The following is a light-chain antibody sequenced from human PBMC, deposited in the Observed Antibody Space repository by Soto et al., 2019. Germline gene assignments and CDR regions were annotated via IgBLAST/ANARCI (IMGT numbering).Light chain of an antibody. J-gene: IGKJ1*01. CDR1: QSVSSSY. CDR2: GAS. Sequence: IVLTQSPGTLSLSPGERATLSCRASQSVSSSYLAWYQQKPGQAPRLLIYGASSRATGIPARFSGSGSGTDFTLTISSLQSEDFAVYYCQHYNYWPPKTSGQGTKVDI. V-gene: IGKV3-15*01. CDR3: QHYNYWPPKT.